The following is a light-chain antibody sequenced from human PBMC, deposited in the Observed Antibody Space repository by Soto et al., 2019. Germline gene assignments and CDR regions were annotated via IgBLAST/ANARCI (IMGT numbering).Light chain of an antibody. Sequence: EIVLTQSPGTLSLSPGERATLSCRASQSVRSNFLAWYQQKPGQAPRLLIYGASNRATGIPDRFSGSGSGTDFTFTISSLRPEDIATYYCQKSDHLPLFGPGTKVESK. CDR3: QKSDHLPL. CDR2: GAS. CDR1: QSVRSNF. V-gene: IGKV3-20*01. J-gene: IGKJ3*01.